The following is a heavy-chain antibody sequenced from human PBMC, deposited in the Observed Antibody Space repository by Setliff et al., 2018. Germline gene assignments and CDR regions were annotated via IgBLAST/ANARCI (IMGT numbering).Heavy chain of an antibody. D-gene: IGHD6-13*01. CDR1: GFTFSTYW. Sequence: GSLRLSCAASGFTFSTYWMSWVRQAPGKGLEWVANINQDGIEKHYADSVKGRFTISRDNAKNSLYLQLSSLRAEDTAVYYCTTRTAAVRSFDTWGQGTLVTVSS. V-gene: IGHV3-7*01. J-gene: IGHJ4*02. CDR2: INQDGIEK. CDR3: TTRTAAVRSFDT.